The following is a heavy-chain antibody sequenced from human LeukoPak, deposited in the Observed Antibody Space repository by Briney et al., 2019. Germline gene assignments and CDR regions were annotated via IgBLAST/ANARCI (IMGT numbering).Heavy chain of an antibody. J-gene: IGHJ4*02. CDR3: AGLPQLWLLSKEYCFDY. D-gene: IGHD5-18*01. CDR1: GGSISSSSYY. CDR2: IYYSGST. Sequence: KPSETLSLTCTVSGGSISSSSYYWGWIRQPPGKGLEWIGSIYYSGSTYYNPSLKSRVTISVDTSKNQFSLKLSSVTAADTAVYYCAGLPQLWLLSKEYCFDYWGQGTLVTVSS. V-gene: IGHV4-39*01.